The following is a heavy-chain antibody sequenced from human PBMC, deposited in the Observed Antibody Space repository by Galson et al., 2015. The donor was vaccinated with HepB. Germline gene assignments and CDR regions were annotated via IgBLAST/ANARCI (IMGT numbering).Heavy chain of an antibody. J-gene: IGHJ4*02. D-gene: IGHD3-3*01. CDR3: ARGRGFLIDY. CDR1: GFTFRDHY. V-gene: IGHV3-7*03. Sequence: SLRLSCAASGFTFRDHYTTWVRQAPGKGLEWVAVMNQDGSARHYVDSVKGRFTISRDNAKNSLYLQMNSLRAEDTAVYFCARGRGFLIDYWGQGTLVSVSS. CDR2: MNQDGSAR.